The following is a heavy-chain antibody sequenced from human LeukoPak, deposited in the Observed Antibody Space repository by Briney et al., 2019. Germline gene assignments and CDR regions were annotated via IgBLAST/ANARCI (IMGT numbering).Heavy chain of an antibody. D-gene: IGHD3-22*01. Sequence: SVTVSCLVSGYSPTELSMHWVRPPPGRGRERVGRFDPVDGETIYAQKFQGRVTMTKDTSTDTAYMELSSLRYEHTAVYYCAAVKRYYYDTSGYYFPLNAFDIWGQGTMVTVSS. V-gene: IGHV1-24*01. J-gene: IGHJ3*02. CDR1: GYSPTELS. CDR3: AAVKRYYYDTSGYYFPLNAFDI. CDR2: FDPVDGET.